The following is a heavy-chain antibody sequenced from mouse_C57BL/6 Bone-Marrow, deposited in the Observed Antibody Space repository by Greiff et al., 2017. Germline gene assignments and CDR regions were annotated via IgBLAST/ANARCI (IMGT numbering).Heavy chain of an antibody. J-gene: IGHJ4*01. D-gene: IGHD2-5*01. CDR1: GFSLTSYG. V-gene: IGHV2-6-1*01. CDR2: IWSDGST. CDR3: ARHVSNCYYAMDY. Sequence: QVQLQQSGPGLVAPSQSLSITCTVSGFSLTSYGVHWVRQPPGKGLEWLVVIWSDGSTTYNSALKSRLSISKDNSKSQVFLKMNSLQTDDTAMYYYARHVSNCYYAMDYWGQGTSVTVSS.